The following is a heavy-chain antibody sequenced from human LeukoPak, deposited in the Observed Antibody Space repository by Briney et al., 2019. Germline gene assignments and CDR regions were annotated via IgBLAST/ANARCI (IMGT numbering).Heavy chain of an antibody. CDR1: GFIFSSYG. D-gene: IGHD5-12*01. Sequence: GGSLRLSCAASGFIFSSYGMHWVRQAPGKGLEWVAFMWSDGINQYHADSVKGRFAISRDNSKNTLYLQMNSLRVEDTAVYYCARDRGAGGYDHDYWGQGALVTVSS. CDR2: MWSDGINQ. J-gene: IGHJ4*02. CDR3: ARDRGAGGYDHDY. V-gene: IGHV3-33*01.